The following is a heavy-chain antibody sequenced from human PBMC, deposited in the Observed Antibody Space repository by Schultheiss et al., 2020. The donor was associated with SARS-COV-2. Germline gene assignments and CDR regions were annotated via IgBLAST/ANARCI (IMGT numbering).Heavy chain of an antibody. D-gene: IGHD3-3*01. CDR2: ISSSSSYI. CDR1: GFTFSSYS. J-gene: IGHJ5*02. Sequence: GGSLRLSCAASGFTFSSYSMNWVRQAPGKGLEWVSSISSSSSYIYYADSVKGRFTISRDNAKNSLYLQMNSLRAEDTAVYYCARDNPLEGDFWSGYWGESWFDPWGQGTLVTVSS. CDR3: ARDNPLEGDFWSGYWGESWFDP. V-gene: IGHV3-21*01.